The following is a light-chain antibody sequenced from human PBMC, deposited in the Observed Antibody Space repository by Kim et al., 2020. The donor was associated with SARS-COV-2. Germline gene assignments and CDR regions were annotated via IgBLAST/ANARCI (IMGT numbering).Light chain of an antibody. CDR1: SSNIGSNF. CDR2: RNN. J-gene: IGLJ3*02. V-gene: IGLV1-47*01. Sequence: QMVPISCSGSSSNIGSNFVYWYQQRPGTAPKRLIYRNNQRPSGVPDRFSGSKSGTSASLAISGLRSEDEADYYCAAWDDSLSGPGVFGGGTQLTVL. CDR3: AAWDDSLSGPGV.